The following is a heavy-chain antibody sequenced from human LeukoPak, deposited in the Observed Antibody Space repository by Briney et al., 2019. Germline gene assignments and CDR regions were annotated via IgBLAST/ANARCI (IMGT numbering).Heavy chain of an antibody. D-gene: IGHD6-6*01. V-gene: IGHV3-74*01. CDR1: GFSFSGHW. CDR2: ISPTGSTT. Sequence: GSLRLSCTASGFSFSGHWMHWARQLPGKGLVWVSRISPTGSTTSYADSVKGRFTVSRDNAKNTLYLQVNNLSAEDTAVYYCARGPNSNWSGLDFWGQGTLLTVSS. CDR3: ARGPNSNWSGLDF. J-gene: IGHJ4*02.